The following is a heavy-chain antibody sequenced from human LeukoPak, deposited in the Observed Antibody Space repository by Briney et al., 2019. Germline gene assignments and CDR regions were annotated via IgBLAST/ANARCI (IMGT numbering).Heavy chain of an antibody. V-gene: IGHV3-30*02. CDR2: IRYDGSNK. J-gene: IGHJ5*02. CDR1: GFSFSDYA. D-gene: IGHD3-3*01. Sequence: GGSLRLSCAASGFSFSDYAIYWVRQTPGKGLEWVAFIRYDGSNKIYADSVKGRFTISRDNSYNTVYLQMNSLRAEDTAVYYCARDRSGDDDFWSGYYTNYFDPWGQGTLVTVSS. CDR3: ARDRSGDDDFWSGYYTNYFDP.